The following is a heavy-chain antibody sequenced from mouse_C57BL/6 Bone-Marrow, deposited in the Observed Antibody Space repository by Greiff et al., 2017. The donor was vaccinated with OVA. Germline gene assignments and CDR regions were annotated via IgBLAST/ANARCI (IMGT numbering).Heavy chain of an antibody. CDR1: GYTFTSYW. Sequence: QVQLQQPGAELVRPGSSVKLSCKASGYTFTSYWMDWVKQRPGQGLEWIGNIYPSDSETHYNQKFKDKATLTVDKSSSTAYMQLSSLTSDDSAVYYCARCGNYEGFDYWGQGTTLTVSS. CDR3: ARCGNYEGFDY. J-gene: IGHJ2*01. D-gene: IGHD2-1*01. V-gene: IGHV1-61*01. CDR2: IYPSDSET.